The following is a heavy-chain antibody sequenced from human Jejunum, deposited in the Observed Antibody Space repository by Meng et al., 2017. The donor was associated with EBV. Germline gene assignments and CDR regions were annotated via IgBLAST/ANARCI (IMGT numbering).Heavy chain of an antibody. D-gene: IGHD1-1*01. CDR1: GFTFSSSA. CDR2: ITGSSGTT. CDR3: AKLTNY. J-gene: IGHJ4*02. V-gene: IGHV3-23*01. Sequence: VQFLGAGGGLVQPGGSLRLSCAASGFTFSSSAMSWVRQAPGKGLEWVSVITGSSGTTYYADSVKGRFTISRDTSKNTLYLQMNGLRAEDTAIYYCAKLTNYWGQGTLVTVSS.